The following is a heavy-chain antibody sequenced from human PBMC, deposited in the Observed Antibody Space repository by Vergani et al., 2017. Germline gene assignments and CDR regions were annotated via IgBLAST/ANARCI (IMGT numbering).Heavy chain of an antibody. V-gene: IGHV4-39*01. CDR3: ARHSTVEWLVKLGWIDP. D-gene: IGHD6-19*01. Sequence: QLQLQESGPGLVKPSATLSLTCSVSGASIRSSNYYLGWIRQPPGKGLEWIASIYYSGSTYYNPSLKCRVTISVDTSKNQFSLKLSSVTAADTAVYFCARHSTVEWLVKLGWIDPWGQGILVTVSS. J-gene: IGHJ5*02. CDR2: IYYSGST. CDR1: GASIRSSNYY.